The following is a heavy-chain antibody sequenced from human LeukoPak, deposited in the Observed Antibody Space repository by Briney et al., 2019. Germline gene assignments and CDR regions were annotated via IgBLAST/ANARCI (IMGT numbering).Heavy chain of an antibody. J-gene: IGHJ4*02. CDR3: AKGSMIRAVIIKFDY. CDR1: GLTFSSYA. V-gene: IGHV3-30-3*01. CDR2: MSYDGNKK. Sequence: GGSLRLSCAASGLTFSSYAMHWVRQAPGKGLEWVAVMSYDGNKKYYADSVKGRFTISRDNSENTLYLQMNSLRAEGTAVYYCAKGSMIRAVIIKFDYWGQGTLVSVSS. D-gene: IGHD3-10*01.